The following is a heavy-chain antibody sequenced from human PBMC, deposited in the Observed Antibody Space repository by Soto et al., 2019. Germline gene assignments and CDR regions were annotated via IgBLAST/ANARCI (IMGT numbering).Heavy chain of an antibody. J-gene: IGHJ6*02. CDR3: AGGGFRGYYYAMDV. V-gene: IGHV4-34*01. CDR2: INHSGSI. Sequence: PSETLALTFSVYGWSFSGYYGNWIRQPPGKGLEWIGEINHSGSIIYNPSLKSRVTLSVDTSKNQFSLKLSSVTAADTAVYYCAGGGFRGYYYAMDVWGQGTKVTVSS. CDR1: GWSFSGYY. D-gene: IGHD3-10*01.